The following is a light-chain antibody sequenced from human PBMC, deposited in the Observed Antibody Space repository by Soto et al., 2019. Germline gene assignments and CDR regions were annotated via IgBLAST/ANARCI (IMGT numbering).Light chain of an antibody. J-gene: IGLJ3*02. Sequence: QSALTQPASVSGSPGQSITISCTGTSSDVGAYNYVSWYQQHPGKATKLMIYEVSNRPSGVSNRFSGSKSGNTASLTISGLQAEDEGDYYCSSYTSGSHWVFGGGTKLTVL. CDR2: EVS. CDR1: SSDVGAYNY. V-gene: IGLV2-14*01. CDR3: SSYTSGSHWV.